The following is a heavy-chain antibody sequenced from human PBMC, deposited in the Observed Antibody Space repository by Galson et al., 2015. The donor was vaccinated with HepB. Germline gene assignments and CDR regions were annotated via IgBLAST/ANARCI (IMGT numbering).Heavy chain of an antibody. CDR1: GFTFSTYA. V-gene: IGHV3-23*01. J-gene: IGHJ4*02. CDR3: AKAWGSTMVLSFDS. CDR2: FSGSSGTT. Sequence: SLRLSCAASGFTFSTYAMSWVRQGPGKGLEWVSVFSGSSGTTYYADSVKGRFTISRDNSKNTLYLQMNSLRAEDTAVYYCAKAWGSTMVLSFDSWGQGTLVTVSS. D-gene: IGHD3-10*01.